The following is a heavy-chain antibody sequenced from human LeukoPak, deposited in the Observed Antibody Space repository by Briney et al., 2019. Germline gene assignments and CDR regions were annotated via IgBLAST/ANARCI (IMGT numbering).Heavy chain of an antibody. D-gene: IGHD3-9*01. J-gene: IGHJ6*03. CDR3: AKQNTYYDILTGYSSYYMDV. V-gene: IGHV3-48*01. CDR1: GFTFSSYS. Sequence: GGSLRLSCAASGFTFSSYSMNWVRQAPGKGLEWVSYICSSSSTIYYADSVKGRFTISRDNAKNSLYLQMNSLRAEDTAVYYCAKQNTYYDILTGYSSYYMDVWGKGTTVTVSS. CDR2: ICSSSSTI.